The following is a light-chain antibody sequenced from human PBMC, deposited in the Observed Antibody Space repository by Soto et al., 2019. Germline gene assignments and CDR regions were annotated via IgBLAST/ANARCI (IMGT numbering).Light chain of an antibody. Sequence: DIQMTQSPSSLSASVGDRVTITCRASQGISSYLNWYQQKPGKAPKLLIYAASSLQSGVPPRFSGSGSGTDFTLTISSLQPEDSATYYCLQNNRYPWTFGQGTKVDI. V-gene: IGKV1-39*01. J-gene: IGKJ1*01. CDR3: LQNNRYPWT. CDR2: AAS. CDR1: QGISSY.